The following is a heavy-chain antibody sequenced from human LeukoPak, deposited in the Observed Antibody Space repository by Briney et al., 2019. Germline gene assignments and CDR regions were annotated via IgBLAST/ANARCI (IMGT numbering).Heavy chain of an antibody. CDR1: GYTFTGYY. D-gene: IGHD3-22*01. Sequence: ASVMVSCKASGYTFTGYYMHWVRQAPGQGLEWMGRINPNSGGTNYAQKFQGRVTMTRDTSISTAYMELSRLRSDDTAVYYCASQETYYYDSSGYWISDYWGQGTLVTVSS. V-gene: IGHV1-2*06. CDR2: INPNSGGT. CDR3: ASQETYYYDSSGYWISDY. J-gene: IGHJ4*02.